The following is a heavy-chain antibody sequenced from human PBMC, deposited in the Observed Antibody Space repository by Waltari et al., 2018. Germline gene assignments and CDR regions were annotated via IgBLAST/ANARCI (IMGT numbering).Heavy chain of an antibody. CDR3: ARGIAAAGYYYYYYMDV. CDR1: GGSISSHY. Sequence: QVQLQESGPGLVKPSETLSLTCTVSGGSISSHYLSWLRQPPGKGLEWIGYIYYSGSTNYNPSLKSRVTISVDTSKNQFSLKLSSVTAADTAVYYCARGIAAAGYYYYYYMDVWGKGTTVTVSS. V-gene: IGHV4-59*11. J-gene: IGHJ6*03. D-gene: IGHD6-13*01. CDR2: IYYSGST.